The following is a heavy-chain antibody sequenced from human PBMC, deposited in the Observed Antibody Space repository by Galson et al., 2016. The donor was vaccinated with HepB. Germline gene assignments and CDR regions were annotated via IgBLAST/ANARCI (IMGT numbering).Heavy chain of an antibody. V-gene: IGHV3-23*01. CDR2: ISGSGFGT. Sequence: SLRLSCAGSGFTFGSYAMHWVRQAPGKGLEWVSTISGSGFGTYYADSVKGRFIVSRDNSKNTLYLLMTSLTAEDTAVYYCAKDRTLLVWLEMEPDDALDIWGQGTMVTVSS. D-gene: IGHD3-10*01. J-gene: IGHJ3*02. CDR1: GFTFGSYA. CDR3: AKDRTLLVWLEMEPDDALDI.